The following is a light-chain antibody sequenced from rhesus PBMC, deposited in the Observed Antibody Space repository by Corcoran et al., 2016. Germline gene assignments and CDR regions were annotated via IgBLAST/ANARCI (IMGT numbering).Light chain of an antibody. Sequence: EIVMTQSPATLSLSPGERATLSCRASQSVSSNLAWYQQKPGQAPRLLIYYASNRATGIPDRFSGSGSGTDFTLTISSLEHEDVGVYYCQQYNNWNTFGGGTKVELK. CDR1: QSVSSN. J-gene: IGKJ4*01. CDR3: QQYNNWNT. CDR2: YAS. V-gene: IGKV3-35*01.